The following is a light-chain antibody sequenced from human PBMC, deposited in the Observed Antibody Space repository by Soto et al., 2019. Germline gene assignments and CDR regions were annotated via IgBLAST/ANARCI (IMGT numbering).Light chain of an antibody. V-gene: IGKV3D-20*01. CDR2: DAS. CDR1: QSVSSY. J-gene: IGKJ1*01. Sequence: EILLTQSPATLTLSPGERATLSCGARQSVSSYLAWYQQKPGQAPRLLIYDASNRATGIPARFSGSGSGTDFTLTISRLEPEDFAVYYCQQYGSSPRTFGQGTKVDIK. CDR3: QQYGSSPRT.